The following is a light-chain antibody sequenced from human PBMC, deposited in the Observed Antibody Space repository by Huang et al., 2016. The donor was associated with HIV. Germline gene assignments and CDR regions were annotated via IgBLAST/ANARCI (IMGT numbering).Light chain of an antibody. J-gene: IGKJ5*01. V-gene: IGKV3-11*01. CDR3: QQRRDWPRSIT. CDR2: YAS. CDR1: QNVSSY. Sequence: EIVLTQSPATLSLSPGERATLSCRASQNVSSYLTWYQQKPGQAPSLLIYYASNRATGVPGRFSGSGSGTDFTLTSSSLEPEDFAVYYCQQRRDWPRSITFGQGTRLEIK.